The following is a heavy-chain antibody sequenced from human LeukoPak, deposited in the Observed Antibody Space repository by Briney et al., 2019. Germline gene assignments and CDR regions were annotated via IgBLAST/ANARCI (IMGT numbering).Heavy chain of an antibody. Sequence: SQTLSLTCTVSGCSFSSGSKYWSWFRQPAGKELEGMGRIYSSGSNNYNPSLGSLATISVDTSKNQFSLKLSSVTAADTAVYYCARDRRICSSTSCPTYCYYYHIDVWGKGTTVTVSS. CDR2: IYSSGSN. V-gene: IGHV4-61*02. J-gene: IGHJ6*03. D-gene: IGHD2-2*01. CDR3: ARDRRICSSTSCPTYCYYYHIDV. CDR1: GCSFSSGSKY.